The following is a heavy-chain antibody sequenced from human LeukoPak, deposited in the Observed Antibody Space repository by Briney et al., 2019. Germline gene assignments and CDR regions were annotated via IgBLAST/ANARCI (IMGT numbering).Heavy chain of an antibody. CDR1: GFTFSSYA. CDR3: ARDRGYSSFDY. CDR2: IMEDGSEI. Sequence: GGSLRLSRAASGFTFSSYAMSWVRQAPGKGLEWVANIMEDGSEINYVDSVKGRFTISRDNAKNSLYLQMNSLTVDDTAVYYCARDRGYSSFDYWGQGTLVTVSS. J-gene: IGHJ4*02. D-gene: IGHD4-23*01. V-gene: IGHV3-7*01.